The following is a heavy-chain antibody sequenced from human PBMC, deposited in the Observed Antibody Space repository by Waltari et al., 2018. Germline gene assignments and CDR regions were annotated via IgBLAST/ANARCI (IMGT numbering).Heavy chain of an antibody. D-gene: IGHD6-13*01. J-gene: IGHJ4*02. CDR2: ISSSSSYI. CDR1: GFTFSSYS. V-gene: IGHV3-21*01. Sequence: EVQLVESGGGLVKPGGSLRLSCAASGFTFSSYSMNWVRQAPGKGLEWVSSISSSSSYIHYADSVKGRYTISRDNAKNSLYLQMNSLRAEDTAVYYCARDTPFSGIAAAGRGLVDYWGQGTLVTVSS. CDR3: ARDTPFSGIAAAGRGLVDY.